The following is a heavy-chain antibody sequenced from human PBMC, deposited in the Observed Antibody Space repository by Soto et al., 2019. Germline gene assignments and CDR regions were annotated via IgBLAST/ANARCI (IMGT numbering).Heavy chain of an antibody. CDR3: ARDVAVAATYYYYGMDV. Sequence: PGGSLRLSCAASGFTFSSYAMHWVRQAPGKGLEWVAVISYDGSNKYYADSVKGRFTISRDNSKNTLYLQMNSLRAEDTAVYYCARDVAVAATYYYYGMDVWGQGTTVTVS. V-gene: IGHV3-30-3*01. D-gene: IGHD6-19*01. CDR1: GFTFSSYA. CDR2: ISYDGSNK. J-gene: IGHJ6*02.